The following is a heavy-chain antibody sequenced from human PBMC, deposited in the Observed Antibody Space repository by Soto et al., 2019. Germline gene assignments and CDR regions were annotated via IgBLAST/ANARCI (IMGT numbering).Heavy chain of an antibody. Sequence: GGSLRLSCAASGFTFSSYWMSWVRQAPGKGLEWVANIKQDGSEKYYVDSVKGRFTISRDNAKNSLYLQMNSLRAEDTAVYYCARVAPVRGVWDDYYYYGMDVWGQGTTVTVSS. CDR2: IKQDGSEK. D-gene: IGHD3-10*01. V-gene: IGHV3-7*05. CDR1: GFTFSSYW. CDR3: ARVAPVRGVWDDYYYYGMDV. J-gene: IGHJ6*02.